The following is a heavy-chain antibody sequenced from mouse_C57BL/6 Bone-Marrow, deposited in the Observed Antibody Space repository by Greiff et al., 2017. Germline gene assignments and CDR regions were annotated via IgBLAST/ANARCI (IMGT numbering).Heavy chain of an antibody. Sequence: EVKLMESGAELVRPGASVKLSCTASGFNIKDYYMHWVKQRPEQGLEWIGRIDPEDGDTEYAPKFQGKATMTADPSSNTAYLQLSSLTSEDTAVYYCTSDDYGSSSWFAYWGQGTLVTVSA. J-gene: IGHJ3*01. D-gene: IGHD1-1*01. CDR1: GFNIKDYY. CDR3: TSDDYGSSSWFAY. V-gene: IGHV14-1*01. CDR2: IDPEDGDT.